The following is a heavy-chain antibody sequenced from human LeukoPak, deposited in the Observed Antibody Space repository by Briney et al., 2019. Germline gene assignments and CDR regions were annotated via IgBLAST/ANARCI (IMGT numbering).Heavy chain of an antibody. D-gene: IGHD5-24*01. CDR2: ISSSSSYI. V-gene: IGHV3-21*01. CDR1: GFTFSSYS. Sequence: GGSLRLSCAASGFTFSSYSMNWVRQAPGKGLEWVSSISSSSSYIYYADSVKGRFTISRDNAKNSLYLQMNSLRAEDTAVYYCARARQWLPFEYWGQGTLVTVSS. J-gene: IGHJ4*02. CDR3: ARARQWLPFEY.